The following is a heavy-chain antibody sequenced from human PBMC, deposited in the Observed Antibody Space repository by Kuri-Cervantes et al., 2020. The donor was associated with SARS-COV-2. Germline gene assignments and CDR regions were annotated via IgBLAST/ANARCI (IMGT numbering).Heavy chain of an antibody. CDR3: ARELGSSGWNDAFDI. CDR1: GFTFSSYA. Sequence: GESLKISCAASGFTFSSYAMHWVRQAPGKGLVWVSRINSDGSSTSYADSVKGRFTISRDNSKNTLYLQMNSLRAEDTAVYYCARELGSSGWNDAFDIWGQGTMVTVSS. D-gene: IGHD6-19*01. J-gene: IGHJ3*02. CDR2: INSDGSST. V-gene: IGHV3-74*01.